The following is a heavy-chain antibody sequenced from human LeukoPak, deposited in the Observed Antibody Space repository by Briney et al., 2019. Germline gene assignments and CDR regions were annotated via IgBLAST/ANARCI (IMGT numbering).Heavy chain of an antibody. CDR3: TRDPPAVAITTSA. CDR2: IYSGGGR. D-gene: IGHD5-24*01. V-gene: IGHV3-66*01. J-gene: IGHJ5*02. CDR1: GVSVSSNF. Sequence: GGSLRLSCAASGVSVSSNFMIWVRQAPGKGLEWVSLIYSGGGRCYADSVKGRFSISRDNSKNTLYLQLNSLRVEDTAVYYCTRDPPAVAITTSAWGQGTLVTVSS.